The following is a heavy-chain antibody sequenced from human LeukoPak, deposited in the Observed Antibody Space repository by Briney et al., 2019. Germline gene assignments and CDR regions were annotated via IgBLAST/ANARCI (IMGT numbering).Heavy chain of an antibody. V-gene: IGHV3-11*01. CDR1: GFTFSDYY. D-gene: IGHD3-16*01. Sequence: GGSLRLSCAASGFTFSDYYMSWLRQAPGKGLEWVSYISSSGSTIYYADSVKGRFTISRDNAKNSLYLQMNSLRAEDTAVYYCARDRTLRPRRLIQPGFAEGHYYGMDVWGQGTTVTVSS. CDR2: ISSSGSTI. CDR3: ARDRTLRPRRLIQPGFAEGHYYGMDV. J-gene: IGHJ6*02.